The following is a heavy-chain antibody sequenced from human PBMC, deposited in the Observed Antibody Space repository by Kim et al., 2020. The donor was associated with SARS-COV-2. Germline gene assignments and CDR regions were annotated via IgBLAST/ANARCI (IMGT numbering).Heavy chain of an antibody. CDR2: INHSGST. Sequence: SETLSLTCAVYGGSFSGYYWSWIRQPPGKGLEWIGEINHSGSTNYNPSLKSRVTISVDTSKNQFSLKLSSVTAADTAVYYCARGGPTRTPYCSSTSCYAKRYGMDVWGQGTTVTVSS. CDR1: GGSFSGYY. CDR3: ARGGPTRTPYCSSTSCYAKRYGMDV. J-gene: IGHJ6*02. D-gene: IGHD2-2*01. V-gene: IGHV4-34*01.